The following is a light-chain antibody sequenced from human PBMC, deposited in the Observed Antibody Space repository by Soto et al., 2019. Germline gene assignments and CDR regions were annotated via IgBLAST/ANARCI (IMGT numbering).Light chain of an antibody. CDR3: QQYSASPRT. CDR2: VAS. Sequence: EVVMTQSPATLSVSPGERATLSCKASQSVSNNLAWYQVKPGQAPGLLIYVASTRATAIPARFSGSGSGTDFTLTISRLEPEDSAVYYCQQYSASPRTFGPGTKVDIK. CDR1: QSVSNN. V-gene: IGKV3-15*01. J-gene: IGKJ3*01.